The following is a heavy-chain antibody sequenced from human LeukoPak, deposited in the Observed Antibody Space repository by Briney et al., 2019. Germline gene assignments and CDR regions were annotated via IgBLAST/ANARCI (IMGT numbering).Heavy chain of an antibody. CDR1: GGSFSGYY. V-gene: IGHV4-34*01. Sequence: PSETLSLTCAVYGGSFSGYYWSWIRQPPGKGLEWIGEINHSGSTNYNPSLKSRVTISADTSKNQFSLKLSSVTAADTAVYYCAHVSFNGVVDAYYYYYMDVWGKGTTVTVSS. CDR3: AHVSFNGVVDAYYYYYMDV. D-gene: IGHD3-3*01. J-gene: IGHJ6*03. CDR2: INHSGST.